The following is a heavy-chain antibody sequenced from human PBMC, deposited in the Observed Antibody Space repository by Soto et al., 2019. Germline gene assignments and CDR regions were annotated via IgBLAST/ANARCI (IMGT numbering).Heavy chain of an antibody. Sequence: SETLSLTCTVSGGSISSSSYYWGWIRQPPGKGLEWIGSIYYSGSTYYNPSLKSRVTISVDTSKNQFSLKLSSVTAADTAVYYCAREYSSSRSRLLDAFDIWGQGTMVTVSS. CDR2: IYYSGST. J-gene: IGHJ3*02. V-gene: IGHV4-39*02. D-gene: IGHD6-6*01. CDR1: GGSISSSSYY. CDR3: AREYSSSRSRLLDAFDI.